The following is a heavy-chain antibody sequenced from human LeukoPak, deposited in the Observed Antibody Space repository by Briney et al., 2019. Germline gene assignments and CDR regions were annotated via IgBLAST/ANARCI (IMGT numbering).Heavy chain of an antibody. CDR3: ASENERPDAFDI. V-gene: IGHV3-53*01. CDR1: GFNVSSNY. J-gene: IGHJ3*02. CDR2: FYSGGST. Sequence: GGSLRLSCAASGFNVSSNYMSWARQAPGKGLEWVSVFYSGGSTYYADSVKGRFTIARDNSKNTLYLQMSGLRAEDTAVYYCASENERPDAFDIWGQGTMVTVSS.